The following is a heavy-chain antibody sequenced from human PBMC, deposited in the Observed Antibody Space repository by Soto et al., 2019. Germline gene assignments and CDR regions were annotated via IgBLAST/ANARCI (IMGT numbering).Heavy chain of an antibody. CDR2: IYYSGST. J-gene: IGHJ3*02. Sequence: SETLSLTCTVSGGSISSSSYYWCWIRQPPGKGLEWIGSIYYSGSTYYNPSLKSRVTISVDTSKNQFSLKLSSVTAADTAVYYCARTLGIAAAAAFDIWGQGTMVTVSS. CDR3: ARTLGIAAAAAFDI. D-gene: IGHD6-13*01. CDR1: GGSISSSSYY. V-gene: IGHV4-39*01.